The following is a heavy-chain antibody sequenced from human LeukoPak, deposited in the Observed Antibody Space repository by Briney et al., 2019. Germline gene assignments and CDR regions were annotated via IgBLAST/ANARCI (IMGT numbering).Heavy chain of an antibody. J-gene: IGHJ3*02. CDR3: ARLYHSAAAGASGSAFDI. CDR2: IHYSGST. D-gene: IGHD6-13*01. CDR1: GGSISSNNYF. V-gene: IGHV4-39*07. Sequence: SETLSLTCTVSGGSISSNNYFWGWIRQPPGKGLEWIGSIHYSGSTYYNPSLKSRVTISVDTSKNQFSLKLSSVTAADTAVYYCARLYHSAAAGASGSAFDIWGQGTMVTVSS.